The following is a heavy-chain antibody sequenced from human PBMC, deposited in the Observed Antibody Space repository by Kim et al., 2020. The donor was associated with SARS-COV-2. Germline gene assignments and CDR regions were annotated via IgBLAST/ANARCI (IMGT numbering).Heavy chain of an antibody. CDR2: IYPGDSDT. J-gene: IGHJ3*02. CDR1: GYSFTSYW. V-gene: IGHV5-51*01. CDR3: ARVISYYDILTGTDAFDI. D-gene: IGHD3-9*01. Sequence: GESLKISCKGSGYSFTSYWIGWVRQMPGKGLEWMGIIYPGDSDTRYSPSFQGQVTISADKSISTAYLQWSSLKASDTAMYYCARVISYYDILTGTDAFDIWGQGTMVTVSS.